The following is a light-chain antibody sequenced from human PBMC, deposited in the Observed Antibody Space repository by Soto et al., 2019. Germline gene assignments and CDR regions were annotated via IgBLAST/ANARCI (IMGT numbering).Light chain of an antibody. CDR1: SSNIGAGYD. V-gene: IGLV1-40*01. J-gene: IGLJ2*01. CDR2: GNS. Sequence: VLTQPPSVSGAPGQRVTISCTGSSSNIGAGYDVHWYQQLPGTAPKLLIYGNSNRPSGVPDRFAGSKSGTSASLALTGLQAEDEADYYCQSYDSSLSAVVFGGGTQLTVL. CDR3: QSYDSSLSAVV.